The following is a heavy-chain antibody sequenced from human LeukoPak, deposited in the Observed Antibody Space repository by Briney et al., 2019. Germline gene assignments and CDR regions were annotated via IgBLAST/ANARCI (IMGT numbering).Heavy chain of an antibody. Sequence: ASVKVSCKASGYTFTGYYMHWVRQAAGQGLEWMGWMNANSGNTGYAQKFQGRVSMTRNTSIRTAYMELSSLRSDDTAVYYCARVFYSSSFCEDYWGQGTLVTVSS. CDR3: ARVFYSSSFCEDY. D-gene: IGHD6-6*01. CDR2: MNANSGNT. V-gene: IGHV1-8*02. CDR1: GYTFTGYY. J-gene: IGHJ4*02.